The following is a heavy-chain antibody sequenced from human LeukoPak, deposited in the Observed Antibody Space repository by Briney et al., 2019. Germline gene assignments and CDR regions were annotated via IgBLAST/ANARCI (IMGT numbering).Heavy chain of an antibody. Sequence: PGGSLRLSCAASGFTFRTYWMSWVRQAPGKGLGWVAKIKQDGSEKYYVDSVKGRFTISRDNAENSLFLQMNSLRVEDTAVYYCVRTHKIEGCSTSGDSYYSMYRHFDLWGRGSLVTVSS. J-gene: IGHJ2*01. CDR2: IKQDGSEK. V-gene: IGHV3-7*01. CDR3: VRTHKIEGCSTSGDSYYSMYRHFDL. D-gene: IGHD2-15*01. CDR1: GFTFRTYW.